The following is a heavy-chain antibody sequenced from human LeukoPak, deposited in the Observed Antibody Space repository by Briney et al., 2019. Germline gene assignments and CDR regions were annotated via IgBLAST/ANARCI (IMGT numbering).Heavy chain of an antibody. J-gene: IGHJ4*02. D-gene: IGHD3-10*01. Sequence: GGSLRLSCAGSGFTFSTYGMSWVRQAPNKGLEWLSTISGSGDSTYYADSVKGRFSISRDNSKNTLFLQMNSLRAEDTAIYYCAKWQYYVSGDDYWGQGILVTVSS. CDR2: ISGSGDST. CDR3: AKWQYYVSGDDY. CDR1: GFTFSTYG. V-gene: IGHV3-23*01.